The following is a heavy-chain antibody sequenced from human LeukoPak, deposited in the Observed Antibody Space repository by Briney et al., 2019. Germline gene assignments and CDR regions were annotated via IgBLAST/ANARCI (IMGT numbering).Heavy chain of an antibody. J-gene: IGHJ4*02. CDR1: GGSVSSGYYY. V-gene: IGHV4-61*01. CDR2: MYYSGTT. Sequence: SETLSLTCTVSGGSVSSGYYYWIWQRQSPGRELEWIGNMYYSGTTTYNPSLKRRITISRDTSKNQFSLYLSSVTSLDTALYYCARDRGWEVFDYWGQGILVTVSS. D-gene: IGHD1-26*01. CDR3: ARDRGWEVFDY.